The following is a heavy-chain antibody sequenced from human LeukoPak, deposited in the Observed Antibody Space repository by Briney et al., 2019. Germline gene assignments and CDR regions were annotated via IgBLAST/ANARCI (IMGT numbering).Heavy chain of an antibody. CDR3: AKDPGYNTPGYYRYV. J-gene: IGHJ6*03. CDR1: GFTFSTYS. CDR2: IFHDSNDK. D-gene: IGHD1-14*01. Sequence: GGYLRLSCAASGFTFSTYSMHWVPQGPDKGLEWMAFIFHDSNDKRYADSVKGRFTISKDNSKNTLYLQINSLRTEDTAVYYCAKDPGYNTPGYYRYVWGRGTTVTVSS. V-gene: IGHV3-30*02.